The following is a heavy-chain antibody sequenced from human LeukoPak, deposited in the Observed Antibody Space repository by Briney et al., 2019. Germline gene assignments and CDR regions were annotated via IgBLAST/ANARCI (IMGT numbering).Heavy chain of an antibody. CDR3: AKDDNWLQFES. CDR1: GFTFSSYE. J-gene: IGHJ5*01. D-gene: IGHD5-24*01. V-gene: IGHV3-23*01. Sequence: GGSPRLSCAASGFTFSSYEMNWVRQAPGKGLEWVSGITGSGATTYYADSVKGRFTTSRDNSKNTLYLQMNSLRAEDTAVYYCAKDDNWLQFESWGQGTLVTVSS. CDR2: ITGSGATT.